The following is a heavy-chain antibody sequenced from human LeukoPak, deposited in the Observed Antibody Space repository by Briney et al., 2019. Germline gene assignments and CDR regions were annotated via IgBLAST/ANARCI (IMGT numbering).Heavy chain of an antibody. V-gene: IGHV4-39*02. CDR2: IYYGGST. CDR3: ARDAKVDYYDSSGYENWFDP. J-gene: IGHJ5*02. D-gene: IGHD3-22*01. CDR1: GGSIRSNSYW. Sequence: SETLSLTCIVSGGSIRSNSYWWGWIRQPPGKGLEWIGSIYYGGSTYYSPSLKSRVSISVDTSKNQFSLKLSSVTAADTAVYYCARDAKVDYYDSSGYENWFDPWGQGTLVTVSS.